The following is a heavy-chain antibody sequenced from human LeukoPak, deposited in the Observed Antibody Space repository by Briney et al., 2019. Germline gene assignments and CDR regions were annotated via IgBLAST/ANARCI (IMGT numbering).Heavy chain of an antibody. J-gene: IGHJ3*02. CDR1: KFTFSSYG. Sequence: PGGSLRLSCVASKFTFSSYGMSWVRQAPGKGLEWVANIKRYGSEEYYVDSVKGRFTISRDNAKNSLYLQMNSLRAEDTAVYYCARDPYSNLFGAFDIWGQGTMVTVSS. CDR3: ARDPYSNLFGAFDI. D-gene: IGHD6-13*01. V-gene: IGHV3-7*04. CDR2: IKRYGSEE.